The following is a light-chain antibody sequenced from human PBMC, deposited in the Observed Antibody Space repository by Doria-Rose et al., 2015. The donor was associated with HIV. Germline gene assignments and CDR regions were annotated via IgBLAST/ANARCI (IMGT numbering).Light chain of an antibody. CDR2: DAS. CDR3: QQYGTSRGT. Sequence: TQSPGTLSLSPGERATLSCRASQRVKSSYLAWYQQKPGRAPRLLIYDASTRATGIPDRFSGSGSGTDFTLTISRPEPEDVAVYYCQQYGTSRGTFGQGTRLEIK. V-gene: IGKV3-20*01. J-gene: IGKJ5*01. CDR1: QRVKSSY.